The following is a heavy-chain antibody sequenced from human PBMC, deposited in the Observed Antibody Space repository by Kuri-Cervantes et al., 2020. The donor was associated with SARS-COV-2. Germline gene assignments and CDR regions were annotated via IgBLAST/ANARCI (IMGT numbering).Heavy chain of an antibody. CDR3: TREWELSVGDYYYHYMDV. CDR2: ISGSGGST. Sequence: GGSLRLSCAASGFTFSSYAMSWVRQAPGKGLEWVSAISGSGGSTYYADSVKGRFTISRDNSKNTLYLQMNSLRAEDTAVYYCTREWELSVGDYYYHYMDVWGKGTTVTVSS. J-gene: IGHJ6*03. D-gene: IGHD1-26*01. V-gene: IGHV3-23*01. CDR1: GFTFSSYA.